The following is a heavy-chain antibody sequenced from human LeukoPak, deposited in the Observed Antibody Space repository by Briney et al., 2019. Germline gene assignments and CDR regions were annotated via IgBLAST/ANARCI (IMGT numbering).Heavy chain of an antibody. Sequence: SVKVSCKASGGTFSSYAISWVRQAPGQGLEWMGGIIPICGTANYAQKFQGRVTITAGKSTSTAYMELSSLRSEDTAVYYCARDPADDYYGSGSTGDYWGQGTLVTVSS. CDR1: GGTFSSYA. CDR3: ARDPADDYYGSGSTGDY. V-gene: IGHV1-69*06. J-gene: IGHJ4*02. D-gene: IGHD3-10*01. CDR2: IIPICGTA.